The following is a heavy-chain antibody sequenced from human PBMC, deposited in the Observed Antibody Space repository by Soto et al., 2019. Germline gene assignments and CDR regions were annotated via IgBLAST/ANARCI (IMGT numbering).Heavy chain of an antibody. V-gene: IGHV1-69*13. CDR1: GGTFSSYA. D-gene: IGHD3-10*01. CDR3: ARDPAPYGSGSYLP. J-gene: IGHJ5*02. Sequence: SVKVAWKASGGTFSSYAISWVRQATGQGLESMGGIIPIFGTANYAQKFQGRVTITADESTSTAYMELSSLRSEDTAVYYCARDPAPYGSGSYLPWGQGTLVTVSS. CDR2: IIPIFGTA.